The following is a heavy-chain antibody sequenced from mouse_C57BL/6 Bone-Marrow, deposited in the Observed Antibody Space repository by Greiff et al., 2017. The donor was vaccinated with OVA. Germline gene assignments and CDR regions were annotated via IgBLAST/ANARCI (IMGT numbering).Heavy chain of an antibody. V-gene: IGHV5-6*01. CDR1: GFTFSSYG. D-gene: IGHD2-3*01. CDR3: ARRSDDGSFAY. J-gene: IGHJ3*01. Sequence: EVQRVESGGDLVKPGGSLKLSCAASGFTFSSYGMSWVRQTPDKRLEWVATISSGGSYTYYPDSVKGRFTISRDNAKNTLYLQMSSLKSEDTAMYYCARRSDDGSFAYWGQGTLVTVSA. CDR2: ISSGGSYT.